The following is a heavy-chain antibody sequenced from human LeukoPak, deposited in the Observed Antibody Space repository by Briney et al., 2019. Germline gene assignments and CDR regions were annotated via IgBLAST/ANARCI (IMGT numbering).Heavy chain of an antibody. CDR3: ARAGSNGSFDS. J-gene: IGHJ4*01. V-gene: IGHV3-30*03. CDR1: GFTFSSYG. Sequence: LSGGSLRPSCAASGFTFSSYGMHWVRQAPGKGLEWVAVISYDGSNKYYADSVKGRFTISRDNSKNTLYLQMNGLRAEDTAVYFCARAGSNGSFDSWGHGALVTVSS. D-gene: IGHD6-19*01. CDR2: ISYDGSNK.